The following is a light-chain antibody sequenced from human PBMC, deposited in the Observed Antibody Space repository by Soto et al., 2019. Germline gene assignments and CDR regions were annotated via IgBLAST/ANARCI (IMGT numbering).Light chain of an antibody. Sequence: QSVLTQPPSASGTPGQRVSISCSGSSPNIGSNTVNWYQQLPGTAPKLLIYSNNQRPSGVPDRFSGSKSGTSASLAIGGLQSEDEADYYCAAWDDSLNGVVFGGGTQLTVL. CDR3: AAWDDSLNGVV. CDR2: SNN. CDR1: SPNIGSNT. J-gene: IGLJ2*01. V-gene: IGLV1-44*01.